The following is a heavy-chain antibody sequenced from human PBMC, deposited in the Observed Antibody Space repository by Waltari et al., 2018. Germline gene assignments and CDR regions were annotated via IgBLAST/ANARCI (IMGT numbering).Heavy chain of an antibody. CDR1: GGPISNNH. V-gene: IGHV4-59*08. J-gene: IGHJ5*01. Sequence: QVQLQESGPGLVTPSETLSLTCTVSGGPISNNHRHWIRQPLGKKMEWIGYMYDTGSNTYDPSLKSRVTMSVDMSKNQFSLKLASVTAADTAVYYCARHIPYRIKGIHWFESWGQGILVTVSS. D-gene: IGHD4-4*01. CDR2: MYDTGSN. CDR3: ARHIPYRIKGIHWFES.